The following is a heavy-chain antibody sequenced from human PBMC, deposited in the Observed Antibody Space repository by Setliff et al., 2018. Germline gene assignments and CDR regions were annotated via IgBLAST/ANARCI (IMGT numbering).Heavy chain of an antibody. Sequence: LSLTCTVSGDSISSYYWSWIRQPPGKGLEWIGYIYYSGSTNYNPSLKSRVTMSVATSENHFSLKLNSLTAADTAVYYCARVTNWGLDLRFDPWGQGILVTVSS. D-gene: IGHD7-27*01. CDR2: IYYSGST. V-gene: IGHV4-59*01. CDR3: ARVTNWGLDLRFDP. J-gene: IGHJ5*02. CDR1: GDSISSYY.